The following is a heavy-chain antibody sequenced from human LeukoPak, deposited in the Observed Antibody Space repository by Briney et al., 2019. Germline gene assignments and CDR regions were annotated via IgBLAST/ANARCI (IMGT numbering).Heavy chain of an antibody. CDR1: GGTFSSYA. CDR3: ARVVATRRSDI. Sequence: ASVKVSCKASGGTFSSYAISWVRQAPGQGLEWMGWISAYNGNTNYAQKLQGRVTMTTDTSTSTAYMELRSLRSDDTAVYYCARVVATRRSDIWGQGTMVTVSS. V-gene: IGHV1-18*01. J-gene: IGHJ3*02. CDR2: ISAYNGNT. D-gene: IGHD5-12*01.